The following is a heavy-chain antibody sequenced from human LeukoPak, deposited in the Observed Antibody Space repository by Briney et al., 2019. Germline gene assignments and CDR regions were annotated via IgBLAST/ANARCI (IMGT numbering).Heavy chain of an antibody. J-gene: IGHJ5*02. CDR2: IKGDGSKK. CDR1: GLTFNHYW. CDR3: ESTTGP. Sequence: GGSLRLSCAASGLTFNHYWMRWVRQAPGKGLEWVATIKGDGSKKDYVDSVRGRFTVSIDNAKNSLYLQMNSLTVEDTAIYYCESTTGPWGQGTLVTVSS. D-gene: IGHD1-7*01. V-gene: IGHV3-7*03.